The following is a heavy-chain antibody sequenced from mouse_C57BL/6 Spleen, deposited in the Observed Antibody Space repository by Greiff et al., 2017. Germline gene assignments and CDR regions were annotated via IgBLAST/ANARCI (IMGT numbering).Heavy chain of an antibody. D-gene: IGHD2-1*01. CDR3: ARHSTSDAMDY. CDR2: ISSGSSTI. CDR1: GFTFSDYG. J-gene: IGHJ4*01. Sequence: EVQLVESGGGLVKPGGSLKLSCAASGFTFSDYGMHWVRQAPEKGLEWVAYISSGSSTIYYADTVKGRFTISSDNAKNTLFLQMTSLRSEDTAMYYCARHSTSDAMDYWGQGTSVTVSS. V-gene: IGHV5-17*01.